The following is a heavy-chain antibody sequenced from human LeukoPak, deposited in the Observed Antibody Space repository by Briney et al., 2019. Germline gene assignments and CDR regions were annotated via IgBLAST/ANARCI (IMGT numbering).Heavy chain of an antibody. J-gene: IGHJ4*02. V-gene: IGHV4-59*08. CDR1: GGSISSYY. CDR3: ARGLSDYGDYVEGY. Sequence: PSETLSLTCTVSGGSISSYYWSWIRQPPGKGLEWIGYIYYSGSTNYNPSLKSRVTISVDTSKNQFSLKLSSVTAADTAVYYCARGLSDYGDYVEGYWGQGTLVTVSS. CDR2: IYYSGST. D-gene: IGHD4-17*01.